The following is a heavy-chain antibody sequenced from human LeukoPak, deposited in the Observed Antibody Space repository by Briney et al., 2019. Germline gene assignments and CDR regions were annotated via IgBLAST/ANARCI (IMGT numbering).Heavy chain of an antibody. V-gene: IGHV3-9*01. CDR1: GFTFDDYA. J-gene: IGHJ4*02. Sequence: GRSLRLSCAASGFTFDDYAMHWVRQAPGKGLEWVSGISWNSGSIGYADSVKGRFTISRDNAKNSLYLQMNSLRAEDTAVYYCAKQIHSSGYFLFDYWGQGTLVTVSS. D-gene: IGHD3-22*01. CDR3: AKQIHSSGYFLFDY. CDR2: ISWNSGSI.